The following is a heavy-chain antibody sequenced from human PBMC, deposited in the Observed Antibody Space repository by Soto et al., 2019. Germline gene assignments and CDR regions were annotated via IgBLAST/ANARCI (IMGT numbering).Heavy chain of an antibody. Sequence: GGSLRLSCADSGSTFSSYAMHWVRQAPGKGLEWVAVISYDGSNKYYADSVKGRFTISRDNSKNTLYLQMNSLRAEDTAVYYCASDTSEYYDSSGYYGGVYWGQGTLVTVSS. V-gene: IGHV3-30-3*01. CDR2: ISYDGSNK. D-gene: IGHD3-22*01. CDR3: ASDTSEYYDSSGYYGGVY. CDR1: GSTFSSYA. J-gene: IGHJ4*02.